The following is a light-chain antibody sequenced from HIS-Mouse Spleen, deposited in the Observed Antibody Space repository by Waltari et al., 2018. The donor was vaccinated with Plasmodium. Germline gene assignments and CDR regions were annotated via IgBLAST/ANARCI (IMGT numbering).Light chain of an antibody. V-gene: IGKV1-8*01. CDR1: QGISSY. CDR2: ADS. Sequence: AIRMTQSPSSFSASTGDRVTITCRASQGISSYLAWYQQKPGKAPKLLIYADSTVQSGVPSRFSGSGSGTDFTLTISCLQSEDFATYYCQQYYSYLLTFGGGTKVEIK. CDR3: QQYYSYLLT. J-gene: IGKJ4*01.